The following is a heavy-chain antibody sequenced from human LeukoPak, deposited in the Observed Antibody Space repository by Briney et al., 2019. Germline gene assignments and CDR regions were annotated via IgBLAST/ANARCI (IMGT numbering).Heavy chain of an antibody. J-gene: IGHJ4*02. D-gene: IGHD3-22*01. Sequence: PSETLSLTCTVSGGSISSYYWSWIRQPPGKGLEWIGYIYYSGSTNYSPSLKSRVTISVDTSKNQFSLKLSSVTAADTAVYYCARLLTLPSQYYDSSGYPDYWGQGTLVTVSS. CDR2: IYYSGST. V-gene: IGHV4-59*08. CDR1: GGSISSYY. CDR3: ARLLTLPSQYYDSSGYPDY.